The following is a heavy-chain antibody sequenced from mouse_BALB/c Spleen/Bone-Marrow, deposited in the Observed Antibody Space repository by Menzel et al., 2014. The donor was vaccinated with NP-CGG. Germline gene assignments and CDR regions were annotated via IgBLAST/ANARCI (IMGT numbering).Heavy chain of an antibody. CDR3: ARDVGYGNYFVY. CDR2: SRNKAKYYTT. V-gene: IGHV7-1*02. D-gene: IGHD2-10*02. CDR1: GFTFSDFY. J-gene: IGHJ3*01. Sequence: VQLKESGGGLVQPGDSLRLSCATSGFTFSDFYMEWVRQPPGKRLEWIAASRNKAKYYTTEYSASVKGRFIVPRDTSQSVLYLQMNALRAEDTAIYYCARDVGYGNYFVYWGQGTLVTVSA.